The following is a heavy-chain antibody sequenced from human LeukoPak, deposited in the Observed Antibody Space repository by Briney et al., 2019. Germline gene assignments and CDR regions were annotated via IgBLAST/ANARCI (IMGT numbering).Heavy chain of an antibody. CDR2: IIPIFGTA. CDR3: ARAPYCSGGSCYYYYGMDV. V-gene: IGHV1-69*13. Sequence: ASVTVACKVAGGTFSSYAISWVRQAPGQGLEWMGGIIPIFGTANYAQKFQGRVTITADESTSTAYMELMSLRSEDTAVYYWARAPYCSGGSCYYYYGMDVWGQGTAVTVSS. J-gene: IGHJ6*02. CDR1: GGTFSSYA. D-gene: IGHD2-15*01.